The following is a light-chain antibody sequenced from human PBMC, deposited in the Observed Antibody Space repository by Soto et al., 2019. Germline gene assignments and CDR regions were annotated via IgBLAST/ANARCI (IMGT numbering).Light chain of an antibody. CDR3: EQAGSFPIT. Sequence: DIQMTQSPSSVSASVGDRVTITCRASQNIWRLLAWYQQKPGKAPELLIYDASSLQSGVPPRFSGSGYGTDGTITISSLQPEDCETYYCEQAGSFPITFGQGTRLEIK. V-gene: IGKV1-12*01. J-gene: IGKJ5*01. CDR1: QNIWRL. CDR2: DAS.